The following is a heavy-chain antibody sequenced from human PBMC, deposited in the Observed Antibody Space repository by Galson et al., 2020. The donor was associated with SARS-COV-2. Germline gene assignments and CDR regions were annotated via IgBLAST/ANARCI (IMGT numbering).Heavy chain of an antibody. D-gene: IGHD3-22*01. CDR2: ISYDGSNK. CDR1: GFTFSSYA. Sequence: GGSLRLSCAASGFTFSSYAMHWVRQAPGKGLEWAAVISYDGSNKYYADSVKGRFTISRDNSKNTLYLQMNSLRAEDTAVYYCARTGFYYDSSGYYYSYFDYWGQGTLVTVSS. CDR3: ARTGFYYDSSGYYYSYFDY. J-gene: IGHJ4*02. V-gene: IGHV3-30-3*01.